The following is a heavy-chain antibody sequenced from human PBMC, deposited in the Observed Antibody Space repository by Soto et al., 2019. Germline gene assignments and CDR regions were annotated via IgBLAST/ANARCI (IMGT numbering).Heavy chain of an antibody. Sequence: HPGGSLRLSCAASGFTFSSYAMSWVRQAPGKGLEWVSAISGSGGSTYYADSVKGRFTISRDNSKNTLYLQMNSLRAEDTAVYYCAKDQQAQLEAYRCAFDIWGQGTMVTVSS. CDR1: GFTFSSYA. J-gene: IGHJ3*02. CDR3: AKDQQAQLEAYRCAFDI. V-gene: IGHV3-23*01. CDR2: ISGSGGST. D-gene: IGHD1-1*01.